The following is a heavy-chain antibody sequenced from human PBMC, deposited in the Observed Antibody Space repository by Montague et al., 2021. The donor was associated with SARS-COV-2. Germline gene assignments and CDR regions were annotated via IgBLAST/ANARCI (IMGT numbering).Heavy chain of an antibody. CDR3: AGGSWHIVVVTAIRDGYYGMDV. D-gene: IGHD2-21*02. CDR1: GGSFSGYY. J-gene: IGHJ6*02. Sequence: SETLSLTCAVYGGSFSGYYWSWIRQPPGKGLEWIGEINHSGSTNYNPSLKSRVTISVDTSKNQFSLKLSSVTAADTAVYYYAGGSWHIVVVTAIRDGYYGMDVWGQGTTVTVSS. CDR2: INHSGST. V-gene: IGHV4-34*01.